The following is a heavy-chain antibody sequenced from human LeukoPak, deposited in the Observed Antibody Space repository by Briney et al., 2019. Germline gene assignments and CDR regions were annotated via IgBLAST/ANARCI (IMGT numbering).Heavy chain of an antibody. CDR2: IYYSGST. CDR1: GGSISSSSYY. CDR3: ARDAGAGYYSPPNWFDP. Sequence: SETLSLTCTVSGGSISSSSYYWGWIRQPPGKGLEWIGSIYYSGSTYYNPSLKSRVTISVDTSKNQFSLKLSSVTAADTAVYYCARDAGAGYYSPPNWFDPWGQGTLVTVSS. D-gene: IGHD3-10*01. V-gene: IGHV4-39*07. J-gene: IGHJ5*02.